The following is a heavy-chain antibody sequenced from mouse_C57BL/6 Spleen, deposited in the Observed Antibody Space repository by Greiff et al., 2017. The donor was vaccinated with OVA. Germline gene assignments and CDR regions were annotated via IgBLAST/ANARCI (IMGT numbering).Heavy chain of an antibody. CDR2: IYPSDSET. Sequence: VQLQQSGAELVRPGSSVKLSCKASGYTFTSYWMDWVKQRPGQGLEWIGNIYPSDSETHYNQKFKDKATLTVDKSSSTAYMQLSSLTSEDSAVYYCARLGSNYNFDYWGQGTTLTVSS. CDR1: GYTFTSYW. CDR3: ARLGSNYNFDY. V-gene: IGHV1-61*01. J-gene: IGHJ2*01. D-gene: IGHD2-5*01.